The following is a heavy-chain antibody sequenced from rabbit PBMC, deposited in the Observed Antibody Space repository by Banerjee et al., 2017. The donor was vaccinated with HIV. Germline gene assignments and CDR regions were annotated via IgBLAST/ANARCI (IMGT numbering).Heavy chain of an antibody. CDR1: GFDLSSYYY. Sequence: QEQLEESGGGLVRPEGSLTLTCKASGFDLSSYYYMCWVRQAPGKGLEWIACIYAGSSGSTYYASWAKGRFTISKTSSTTVTLQMTSLTAADTATYFCARTWWLWGQGTLVTVS. D-gene: IGHD1-1*01. V-gene: IGHV1S45*01. CDR2: IYAGSSGST. J-gene: IGHJ3*01. CDR3: ARTWWL.